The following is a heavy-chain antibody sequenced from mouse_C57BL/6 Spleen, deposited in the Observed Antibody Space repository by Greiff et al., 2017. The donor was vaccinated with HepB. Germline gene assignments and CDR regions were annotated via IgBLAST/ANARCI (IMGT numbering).Heavy chain of an antibody. CDR3: ARHEGYGSSYDYAMDY. V-gene: IGHV1-62-2*01. Sequence: QVHVKQSGAELVKPGASVKLSCKASGYTFTEYTIHWVKQRSGQGLEWIGWFYPGSGSIKYNEKFKDKATLTADKSSSTVYMELSRLTSEDSAVYFCARHEGYGSSYDYAMDYWGQGTSVTVSS. CDR1: GYTFTEYT. J-gene: IGHJ4*01. D-gene: IGHD1-1*01. CDR2: FYPGSGSI.